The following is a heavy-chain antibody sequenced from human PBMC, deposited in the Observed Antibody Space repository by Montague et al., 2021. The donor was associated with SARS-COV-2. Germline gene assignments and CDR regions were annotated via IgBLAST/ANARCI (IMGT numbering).Heavy chain of an antibody. J-gene: IGHJ4*01. CDR2: ISHDGSNK. CDR3: ARDGDDYGDYYAYFDY. V-gene: IGHV3-30*04. Sequence: SRRLSWSASGFTFSSYAMHWVRQAPGKGLEWVAVISHDGSNKYYVDSVKGRFTISRDNSKNTLYLQMNSLRAEDTAVYYCARDGDDYGDYYAYFDYWGQEPWSPSPQ. D-gene: IGHD4-17*01. CDR1: GFTFSSYA.